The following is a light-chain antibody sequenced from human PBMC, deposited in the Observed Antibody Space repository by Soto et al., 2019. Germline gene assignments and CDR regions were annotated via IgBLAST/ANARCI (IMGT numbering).Light chain of an antibody. CDR2: DAS. CDR1: QSVSSN. Sequence: EIVLTQSPATLSLSPGDRATLSCRASQSVSSNLAWYQQKPGQAPRLLIYDASTRATGIPARFSGSGSGTEFTLTISSLEPEDFAVYYCQHRSNWPLTFGGGTKVEIK. CDR3: QHRSNWPLT. J-gene: IGKJ4*01. V-gene: IGKV3-11*01.